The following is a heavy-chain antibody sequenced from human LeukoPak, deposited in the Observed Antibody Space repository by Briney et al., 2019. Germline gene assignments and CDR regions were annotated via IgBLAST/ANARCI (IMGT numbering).Heavy chain of an antibody. V-gene: IGHV4-34*01. J-gene: IGHJ4*02. CDR1: GVSFRAHY. CDR2: TNPGGQT. Sequence: SETPSLTCAVHGVSFRAHYWSWIRQSPGKGLEWIGETNPGGQTNYNPSLKSRVTISVGPSENRFSLRLTSVTAADTAVYFCARIRCGHSDEICYNYWGRGTLVTVSS. CDR3: ARIRCGHSDEICYNY. D-gene: IGHD2-2*02.